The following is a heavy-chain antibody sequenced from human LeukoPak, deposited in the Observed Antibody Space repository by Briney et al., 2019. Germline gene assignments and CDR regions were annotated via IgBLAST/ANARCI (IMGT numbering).Heavy chain of an antibody. J-gene: IGHJ4*02. Sequence: PGGSLRLSCAASGFTFSSYWMSWVRQAPGKGLEWVANIKQDGSEKYYVDSVKGRFTISRDNAKNSLYLQMNSLRAEDTAVYYCARGLSGYEDGHFGYWGQGTLVTVSS. CDR3: ARGLSGYEDGHFGY. D-gene: IGHD5-12*01. V-gene: IGHV3-7*01. CDR1: GFTFSSYW. CDR2: IKQDGSEK.